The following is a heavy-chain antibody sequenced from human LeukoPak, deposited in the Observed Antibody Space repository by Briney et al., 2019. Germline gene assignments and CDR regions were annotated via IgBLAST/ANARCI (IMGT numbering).Heavy chain of an antibody. CDR3: ARHPAYSGHPDRFDL. CDR1: GGSISSSSYY. J-gene: IGHJ2*01. V-gene: IGHV4-39*01. CDR2: ISYSGST. Sequence: PSETLSLTCTVSGGSISSSSYYWGWIRQPPGKGLEWVGSISYSGSTYYNPSLKSRVTISVDTSKNQFSLKLSSVTAADTAVYYCARHPAYSGHPDRFDLWGRGTLVTVSS. D-gene: IGHD6-13*01.